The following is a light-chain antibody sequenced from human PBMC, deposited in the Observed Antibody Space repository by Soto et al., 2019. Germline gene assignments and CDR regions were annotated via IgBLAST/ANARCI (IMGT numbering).Light chain of an antibody. J-gene: IGKJ2*01. Sequence: DIQMTQSPSSLSASVGDRVTITCQASQDISIYINWYQQKPGKAPKLLIYDASNLEAGVPSRFSGSGSGTDFTFTINSLQPEDIATYYCQQYHTLPRTFGQGTNLDIK. CDR1: QDISIY. CDR3: QQYHTLPRT. CDR2: DAS. V-gene: IGKV1-33*01.